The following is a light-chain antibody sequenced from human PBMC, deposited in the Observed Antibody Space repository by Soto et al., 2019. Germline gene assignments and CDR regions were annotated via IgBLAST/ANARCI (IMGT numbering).Light chain of an antibody. J-gene: IGKJ3*01. CDR3: QQYGRSPFT. V-gene: IGKV3-20*01. CDR1: QSVSSNY. Sequence: EIVMTQSPGTLSLSPGETATLSCRASQSVSSNYVAWFHQKPGQAPRLLIYGASSRATGAPGRFSASGSGTDFTLTISRLEPEDFAVYYCQQYGRSPFTFGPGTKVDI. CDR2: GAS.